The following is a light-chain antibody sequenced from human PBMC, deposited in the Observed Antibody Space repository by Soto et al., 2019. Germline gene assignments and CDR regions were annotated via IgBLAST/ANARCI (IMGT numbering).Light chain of an antibody. Sequence: QSALTQPASVSGSPGQSITISCTGTSSDVGGYNCVSWYQQHPGKAPKLMIYEVSNRPSGVSNRFSGSKSGNTASLTISGLQAEDEADYYCSSYTSISIDYVFGTGTKLTVL. CDR1: SSDVGGYNC. V-gene: IGLV2-14*01. CDR3: SSYTSISIDYV. J-gene: IGLJ1*01. CDR2: EVS.